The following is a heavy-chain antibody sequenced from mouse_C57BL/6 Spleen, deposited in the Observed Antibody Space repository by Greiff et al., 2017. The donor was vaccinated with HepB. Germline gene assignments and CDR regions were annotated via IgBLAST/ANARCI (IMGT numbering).Heavy chain of an antibody. CDR1: GFTFSSYG. CDR3: ARHDYYGSSYGY. CDR2: ISSGGSYT. D-gene: IGHD1-1*01. Sequence: EVMLVESGGDLVKPGGSLKLSCAASGFTFSSYGMSWVRQTPDKRLEWVATISSGGSYTYYPDSVKGRFTISRDNAKNTLYLQMSSLKSEDTAMYYCARHDYYGSSYGYWGQGTTLTVSS. V-gene: IGHV5-6*01. J-gene: IGHJ2*01.